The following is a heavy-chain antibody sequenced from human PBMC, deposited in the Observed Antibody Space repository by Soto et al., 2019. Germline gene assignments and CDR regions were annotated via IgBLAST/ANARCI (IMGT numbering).Heavy chain of an antibody. CDR2: ISYDGSNK. Sequence: QVQLVESGGGVVQPGRSLRLSCAASGFTFSSYAMHWVRQAPGKGLEWVAVISYDGSNKYYADSVKGRFTISRDISKNTLYLQMNILRAEDTAVYYCARAGGPLLDYWGQGTLVTVSS. CDR1: GFTFSSYA. J-gene: IGHJ4*02. D-gene: IGHD2-15*01. V-gene: IGHV3-30-3*01. CDR3: ARAGGPLLDY.